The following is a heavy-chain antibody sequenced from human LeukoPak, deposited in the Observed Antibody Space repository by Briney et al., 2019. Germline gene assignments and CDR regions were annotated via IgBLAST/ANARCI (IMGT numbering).Heavy chain of an antibody. V-gene: IGHV4-59*08. D-gene: IGHD3-10*01. J-gene: IGHJ4*02. CDR2: IYYTGNT. CDR3: ARHKRGIDY. CDR1: GGSISNYY. Sequence: SETLSLTCTVSGGSISNYYWNWIRQPPGKGLEWIGYIYYTGNTNYNPSLKSRVTISVDTSKNQFSLKLSSVTAADTAVYYCARHKRGIDYWGQGTLVTVSS.